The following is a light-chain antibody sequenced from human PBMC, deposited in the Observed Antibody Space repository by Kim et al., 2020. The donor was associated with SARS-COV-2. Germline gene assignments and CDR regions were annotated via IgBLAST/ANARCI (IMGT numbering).Light chain of an antibody. CDR2: AAS. J-gene: IGKJ4*01. CDR1: QSVTDNY. Sequence: SPGERATLSCRASQSVTDNYLAWFQQKRGQTPRLLVYAASSRATGIPDRFSGSGFGTDFTLTINRLEPEDFAMYYCQQYGGAPLTFGGGTKVDIK. CDR3: QQYGGAPLT. V-gene: IGKV3-20*01.